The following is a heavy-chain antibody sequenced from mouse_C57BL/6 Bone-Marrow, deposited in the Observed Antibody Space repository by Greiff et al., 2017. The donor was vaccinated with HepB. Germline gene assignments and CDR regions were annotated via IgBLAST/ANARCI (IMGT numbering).Heavy chain of an antibody. D-gene: IGHD2-3*01. CDR1: GFTFSDYG. Sequence: VQLKESGGGLVKPGGSLKLSCAASGFTFSDYGMHWVRQAPEKGLEWVAYISSGSSTIYYADTVKGRFTISRDNAKNTLFLQMTSLRSEDTAMYYCARWLLEWFAYWGQGTLVTVSA. V-gene: IGHV5-17*01. J-gene: IGHJ3*01. CDR3: ARWLLEWFAY. CDR2: ISSGSSTI.